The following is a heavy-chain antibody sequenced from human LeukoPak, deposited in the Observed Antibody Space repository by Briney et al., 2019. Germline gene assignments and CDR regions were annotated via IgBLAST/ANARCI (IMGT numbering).Heavy chain of an antibody. Sequence: SQTLSLTCAISGDSVSSSSAAWNWIRLSPSRGLEWLGRTYYRSKWYDDYAVSVKGRITIHPDTSKNQFSLQLASVTPEDTAVYLCARVTWYFDLWGRGTLVTVSS. V-gene: IGHV6-1*01. CDR2: TYYRSKWYD. CDR1: GDSVSSSSAA. J-gene: IGHJ2*01. CDR3: ARVTWYFDL.